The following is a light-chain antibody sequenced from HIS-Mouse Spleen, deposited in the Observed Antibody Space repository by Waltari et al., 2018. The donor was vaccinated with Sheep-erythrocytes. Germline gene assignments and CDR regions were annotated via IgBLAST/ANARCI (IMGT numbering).Light chain of an antibody. V-gene: IGLV5-45*03. J-gene: IGLJ3*02. CDR1: SGINVGTYR. CDR2: YKSDSDK. CDR3: MIWHSSAWV. Sequence: QAVLTQPSSLSASPGASASLTCTLRSGINVGTYRIYWYQQNPGSPPQYLLRYKSDSDKQQGSGVPSRFSGSKDASANAGILLISGLKSEDEADYYCMIWHSSAWVFGGGTKLTVL.